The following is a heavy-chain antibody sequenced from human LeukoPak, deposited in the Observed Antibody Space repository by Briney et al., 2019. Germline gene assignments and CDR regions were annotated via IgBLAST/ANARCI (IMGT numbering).Heavy chain of an antibody. CDR1: GASISSYS. Sequence: SETLSLTCTLSGASISSYSWSWIRQPPGKGLEWIGYMYYSGSTNYNPSLKSRVTISVDTSKNQFSLKLSSVTAADTAVYYCARGGSIVGATPHDTFDIWGQGTMVTVSS. CDR2: MYYSGST. V-gene: IGHV4-59*01. CDR3: ARGGSIVGATPHDTFDI. D-gene: IGHD1-26*01. J-gene: IGHJ3*02.